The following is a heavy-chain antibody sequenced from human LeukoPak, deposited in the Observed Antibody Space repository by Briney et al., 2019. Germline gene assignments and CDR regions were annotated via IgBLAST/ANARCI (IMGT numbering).Heavy chain of an antibody. CDR3: ARDRYGSGSYHFDY. Sequence: GGSLRLSCAASGFTFSSYAMSWVRQAPGKGLEWVSSISSSSSYIYYADSVKGRFTISRDNAKNSLYLQMNSLRAEDTAVYYCARDRYGSGSYHFDYWGQGTLVTVSS. CDR2: ISSSSSYI. V-gene: IGHV3-21*01. D-gene: IGHD3-10*01. J-gene: IGHJ4*02. CDR1: GFTFSSYA.